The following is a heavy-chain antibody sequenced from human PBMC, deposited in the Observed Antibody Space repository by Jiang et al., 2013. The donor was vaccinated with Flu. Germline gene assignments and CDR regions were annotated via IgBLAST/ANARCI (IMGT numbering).Heavy chain of an antibody. J-gene: IGHJ4*02. CDR1: DDYG. D-gene: IGHD4-17*01. CDR3: ARSWVGGHGDYDALDY. Sequence: DDYGMSWVRQAPGKGLEWISGINWNGGTTAYADSVKGRSTVSRDNAKSSLYLQMNSLRAEDTALYFCARSWVGGHGDYDALDYWGQGTLVTVSS. V-gene: IGHV3-20*03. CDR2: INWNGGTT.